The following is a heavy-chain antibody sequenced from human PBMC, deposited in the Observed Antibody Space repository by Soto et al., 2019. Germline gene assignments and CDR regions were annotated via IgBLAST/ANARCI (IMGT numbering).Heavy chain of an antibody. CDR1: GFSLSTSGVG. V-gene: IGHV2-5*02. Sequence: QITLEESGPTRVKPTQSLALTCTFSGFSLSTSGVGVGWVRQPPGKALEWLAVIYWDDDKRPSPSMQSRLTITKDTAKNQVVLIMINIDPVDTATYYCAHGPWTETKAYFDYWGQGTLVTVSS. J-gene: IGHJ4*02. D-gene: IGHD3-3*01. CDR3: AHGPWTETKAYFDY. CDR2: IYWDDDK.